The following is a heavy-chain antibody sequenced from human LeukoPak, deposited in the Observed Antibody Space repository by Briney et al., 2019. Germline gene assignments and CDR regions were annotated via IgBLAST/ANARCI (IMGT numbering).Heavy chain of an antibody. V-gene: IGHV3-23*01. CDR2: ISANGATT. D-gene: IGHD3-22*01. J-gene: IGHJ6*02. CDR1: GFTFSAYA. CDR3: ARDFPMRVSVYAMDV. Sequence: GGSLRLSCAASGFTFSAYAVRWVRQAPGKGLEWVSAISANGATTYYADSVKGRFTISRDNSQNTLYLQMNSLRAEDTAVYYCARDFPMRVSVYAMDVWGQGTTVSVSS.